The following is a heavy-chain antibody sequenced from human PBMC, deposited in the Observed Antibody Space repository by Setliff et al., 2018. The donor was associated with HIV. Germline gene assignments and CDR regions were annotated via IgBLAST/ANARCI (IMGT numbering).Heavy chain of an antibody. J-gene: IGHJ4*02. D-gene: IGHD3-22*01. V-gene: IGHV3-74*01. Sequence: LRLSCAASGFTFSSYWMHWVRQVPGKGLVWVSRINSDGSNTTYADSVKGRFTISRDNAKNTLYLQMNSLRAEDTAVFYCARDKSYYYDSTVSRGLYYFDYWGQGTLVTVSS. CDR2: INSDGSNT. CDR3: ARDKSYYYDSTVSRGLYYFDY. CDR1: GFTFSSYW.